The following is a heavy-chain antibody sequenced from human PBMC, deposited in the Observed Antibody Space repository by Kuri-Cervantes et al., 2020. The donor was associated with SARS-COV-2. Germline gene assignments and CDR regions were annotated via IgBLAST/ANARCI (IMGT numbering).Heavy chain of an antibody. Sequence: SETLSLTCTVSGGSISSGSYYWSWIRQPAGKGLEWIGYIYYSGSTNYNPSLKSRVTISVDTSKNQFSLKLSSVTAADTAVYYCARDIIVVMSDAGEPSGDAFDIWGQGTMVTVSS. D-gene: IGHD2-15*01. V-gene: IGHV4-61*10. J-gene: IGHJ3*02. CDR3: ARDIIVVMSDAGEPSGDAFDI. CDR1: GGSISSGSYY. CDR2: IYYSGST.